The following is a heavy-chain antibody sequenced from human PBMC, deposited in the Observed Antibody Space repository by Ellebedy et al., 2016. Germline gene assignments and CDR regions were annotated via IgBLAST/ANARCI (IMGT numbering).Heavy chain of an antibody. CDR1: GFSLTTNRVT. CDR3: VHRTTVTSVDY. J-gene: IGHJ4*02. CDR2: IYGDDDK. V-gene: IGHV2-5*02. Sequence: SGPTLVKPTQTLTLTCTFSGFSLTTNRVTVGWVRQPPGKALEWLTFIYGDDDKRYSPSLKNRLTITKDTSKNQVVLTMTNVDPVDTGTYYCVHRTTVTSVDYWGQGTLVTVSS. D-gene: IGHD4-11*01.